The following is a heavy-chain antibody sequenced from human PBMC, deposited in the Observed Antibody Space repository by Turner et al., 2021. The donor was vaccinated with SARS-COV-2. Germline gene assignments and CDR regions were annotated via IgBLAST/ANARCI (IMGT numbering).Heavy chain of an antibody. V-gene: IGHV3-23*01. D-gene: IGHD3-22*01. CDR1: GFNFGSYV. Sequence: EVRLLESGGALAQPGGSMRLACAATGFNFGSYVMSWVRQAPGKRLEWVSAIADSGETYYADSVKGRFTISRDNSKSMVYLQKNSLRVEDTAIFYCASDMKDRSCYYLTSDYWGQGTLVTVSS. J-gene: IGHJ4*02. CDR3: ASDMKDRSCYYLTSDY. CDR2: IADSGET.